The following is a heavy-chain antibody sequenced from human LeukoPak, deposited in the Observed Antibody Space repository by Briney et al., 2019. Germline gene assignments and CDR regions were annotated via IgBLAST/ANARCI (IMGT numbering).Heavy chain of an antibody. D-gene: IGHD1-1*01. J-gene: IGHJ4*02. CDR3: ARRVRASRVLDY. CDR2: INHSGST. V-gene: IGHV4-34*01. Sequence: SETLSLTCAVYGGSFSGYYWSWIRHPPGKGLEWIGEINHSGSTNYNPSLKSRVTISVDTSKNQFSLKLSSVTAADTAVYYCARRVRASRVLDYWGQGTLVTVSS. CDR1: GGSFSGYY.